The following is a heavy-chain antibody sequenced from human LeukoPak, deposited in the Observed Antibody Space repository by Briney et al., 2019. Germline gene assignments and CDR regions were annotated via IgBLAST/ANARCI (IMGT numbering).Heavy chain of an antibody. J-gene: IGHJ4*02. CDR2: INPNNGDT. D-gene: IGHD5-24*01. V-gene: IGHV1-2*02. Sequence: ASVKVSCKAPGYTFTGYYIHWVRQAPGQGLEWMGCINPNNGDTIYAQNFQARVTMTRDTSISTAYMELSRLRSDDTAVYYCARGGDGYNRRFDYWGRGTLVTVSS. CDR1: GYTFTGYY. CDR3: ARGGDGYNRRFDY.